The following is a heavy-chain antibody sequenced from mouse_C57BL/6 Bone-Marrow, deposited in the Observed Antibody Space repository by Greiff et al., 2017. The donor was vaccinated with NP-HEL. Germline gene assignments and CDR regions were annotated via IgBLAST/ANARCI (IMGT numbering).Heavy chain of an antibody. CDR1: GFTFSDYY. V-gene: IGHV5-12*01. CDR2: ISNGGGST. J-gene: IGHJ1*03. D-gene: IGHD1-1*01. CDR3: ARVEVTTVVATHWYFDV. Sequence: EVQRVESGGGLVQPGGSLKLSCAASGFTFSDYYMYWVRQTPEKRLEWVAYISNGGGSTYYPDTVKGRFTISRDNAKNTLYLQMSRLKSEDTAMYYCARVEVTTVVATHWYFDVWGTGTTVTVSS.